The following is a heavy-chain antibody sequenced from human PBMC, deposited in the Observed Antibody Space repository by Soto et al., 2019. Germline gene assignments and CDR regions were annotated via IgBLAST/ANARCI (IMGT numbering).Heavy chain of an antibody. J-gene: IGHJ4*02. V-gene: IGHV4-30-4*02. CDR2: FYFSGST. Sequence: PSDTLTITCTLSSGSTSSGEYYRSLIRQPPGKGLECIGYFYFSGSTYYNPSLKSRVTISVDTSKNQFSLRLSSVTAADTAVYYCARDPGGDPLDYWGQGILVTVS. CDR1: SGSTSSGEYY. CDR3: ARDPGGDPLDY. D-gene: IGHD3-16*01.